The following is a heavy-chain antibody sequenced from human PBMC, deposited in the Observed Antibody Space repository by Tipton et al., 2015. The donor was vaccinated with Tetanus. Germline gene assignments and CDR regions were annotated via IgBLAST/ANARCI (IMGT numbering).Heavy chain of an antibody. D-gene: IGHD6-13*01. CDR3: ACHRHSNWFDY. V-gene: IGHV3-48*02. CDR2: ISYSGNSI. CDR1: GFTFSNYN. Sequence: SLRLSCTASGFTFSNYNINRVRQAPGKGLEWVSFISYSGNSIHYTDSVKGRFTISRDNAKNSVDLQMNGLRDEDTAVYFCACHRHSNWFDYWGQGTLVTVSS. J-gene: IGHJ4*02.